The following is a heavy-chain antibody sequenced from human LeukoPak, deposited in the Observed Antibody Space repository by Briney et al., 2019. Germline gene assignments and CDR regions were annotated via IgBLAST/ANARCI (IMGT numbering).Heavy chain of an antibody. CDR1: GGSISGFY. CDR3: AKFGLYYNMDV. D-gene: IGHD3-16*01. J-gene: IGHJ6*02. Sequence: KSSETLSLTCAVSGGSISGFYWTWIRQPPGKGLEFIGQIHYSGSTDYNPSLKSRITMSVDTSKNQFFLSLNSMTAADTAVYYCAKFGLYYNMDVWGQGTTVTVSS. V-gene: IGHV4-59*03. CDR2: IHYSGST.